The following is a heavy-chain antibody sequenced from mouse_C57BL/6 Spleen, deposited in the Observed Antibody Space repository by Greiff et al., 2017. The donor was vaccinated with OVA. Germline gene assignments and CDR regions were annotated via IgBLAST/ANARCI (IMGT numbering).Heavy chain of an antibody. Sequence: DVQLVESGGGLVKPGGSLKLSCAASGFTFSDYGMHWVRQAPEKGLEWVAYISSGSSTIYYADTVKGRFTISRDNAKNTLFLQMTSLRSEDTAMYYCATMITTRRDYWGQGTSVTVSS. V-gene: IGHV5-17*01. CDR2: ISSGSSTI. D-gene: IGHD2-4*01. J-gene: IGHJ4*01. CDR1: GFTFSDYG. CDR3: ATMITTRRDY.